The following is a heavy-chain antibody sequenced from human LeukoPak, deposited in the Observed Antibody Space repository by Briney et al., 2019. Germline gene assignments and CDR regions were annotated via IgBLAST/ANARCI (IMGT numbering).Heavy chain of an antibody. CDR3: ASSKGHYDFWSGPLYFEY. D-gene: IGHD3-3*01. CDR2: IYYSGST. CDR1: GGSISSYH. Sequence: SETLSLTCTVSGGSISSYHWSWIRQPPGKGLEWIGYIYYSGSTNYNPSLKSRVTISVDTSKNQFSLKLSSVTAADTAVYYCASSKGHYDFWSGPLYFEYWGQGTLVTVSS. V-gene: IGHV4-59*08. J-gene: IGHJ4*02.